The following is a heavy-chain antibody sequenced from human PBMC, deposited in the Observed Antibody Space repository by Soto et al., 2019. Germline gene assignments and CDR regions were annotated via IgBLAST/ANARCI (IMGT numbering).Heavy chain of an antibody. V-gene: IGHV4-4*09. CDR2: THSNGGT. J-gene: IGHJ5*02. CDR3: DRIGTILGIVTNNWFDP. CDR1: DISIGNYY. D-gene: IGHD3-3*01. Sequence: SETLSLTCTVSDISIGNYYFNWIRQPPGKGLEWIAYTHSNGGTYYNPSLRSRVTTTIDTSENQFSLRLTSVTAADTAVYYCDRIGTILGIVTNNWFDPWGQGILVTVSS.